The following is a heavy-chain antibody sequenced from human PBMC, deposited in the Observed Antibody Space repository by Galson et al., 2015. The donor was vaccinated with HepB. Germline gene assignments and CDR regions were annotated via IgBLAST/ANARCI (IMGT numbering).Heavy chain of an antibody. D-gene: IGHD3-22*01. CDR3: ARGAYHDSSGYYYAY. J-gene: IGHJ4*02. CDR2: IIPIFGTA. V-gene: IGHV1-69*13. CDR1: GGTFSSYA. Sequence: SVKVSCKASGGTFSSYAISWVRQAPGQGLERMGGIIPIFGTANYAQRFQGRVTITADESTRTAYMDLSSLTSEDTAVYYCARGAYHDSSGYYYAYWGQGTLVTVSS.